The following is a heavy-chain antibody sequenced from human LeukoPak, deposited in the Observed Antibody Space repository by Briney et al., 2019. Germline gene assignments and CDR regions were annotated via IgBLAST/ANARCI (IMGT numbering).Heavy chain of an antibody. CDR2: IYYSWST. D-gene: IGHD3-22*01. CDR1: GGSISSSSYY. V-gene: IGHV4-39*01. Sequence: SETLSLTCTVSGGSISSSSYYWGWIRQPPGKGLESIGSIYYSWSTYYNPSLKSRVTISVDTSKNQFSLKLSSVTAADTAVYYCASPPNYYDKKRNDAFDIWGQGTMVTVSS. CDR3: ASPPNYYDKKRNDAFDI. J-gene: IGHJ3*02.